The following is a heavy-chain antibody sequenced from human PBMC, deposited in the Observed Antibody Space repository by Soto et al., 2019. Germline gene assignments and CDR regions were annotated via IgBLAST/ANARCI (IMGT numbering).Heavy chain of an antibody. J-gene: IGHJ3*02. CDR3: AREARIAVAPGTFDI. CDR2: INPNSGGT. V-gene: IGHV1-2*04. Sequence: GASVKDSCRASGYTFTGYYMHWVRQAPGQGLEWMGWINPNSGGTNYAQKFQGWVTMTRDTSISTAYMELSRLRSDDTAVYYCAREARIAVAPGTFDIWGQGTMVTVSS. D-gene: IGHD6-19*01. CDR1: GYTFTGYY.